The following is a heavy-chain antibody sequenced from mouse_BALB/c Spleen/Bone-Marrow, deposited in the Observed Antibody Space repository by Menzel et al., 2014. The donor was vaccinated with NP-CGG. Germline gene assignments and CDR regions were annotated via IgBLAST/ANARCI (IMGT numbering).Heavy chain of an antibody. CDR3: TTGFAY. Sequence: DVHLVESGGGLVQPGGSMKLSCVASGFTFCNYWMNWVRQSPEKGLEWVAEIRLKSNNYATHYAESVKGRFTISRDDSKSSVYLQMNNLRAEDTGVYYCTTGFAYWGQGTLVTVSA. CDR2: IRLKSNNYAT. CDR1: GFTFCNYW. J-gene: IGHJ3*01. V-gene: IGHV6-6*02.